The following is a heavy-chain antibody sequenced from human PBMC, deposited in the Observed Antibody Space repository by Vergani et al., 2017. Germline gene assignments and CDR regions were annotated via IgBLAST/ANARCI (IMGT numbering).Heavy chain of an antibody. CDR1: GGSFSGYY. V-gene: IGHV4-34*01. CDR2: INHSGST. Sequence: QVQLQQWGAGLLKPSETLSLTCAVYGGSFSGYYWSWIRQPPGKGLEWIGEINHSGSTNYNPSLKSRVTISVDTSKNQFSLKLSSVTAADTAVYYCARGSPPFYGVGGSGWFDPWGQGTLVTVSS. CDR3: ARGSPPFYGVGGSGWFDP. J-gene: IGHJ5*02. D-gene: IGHD4-17*01.